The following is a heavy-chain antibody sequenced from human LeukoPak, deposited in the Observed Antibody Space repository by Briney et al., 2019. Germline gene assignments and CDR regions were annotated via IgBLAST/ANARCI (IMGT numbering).Heavy chain of an antibody. V-gene: IGHV3-30*03. D-gene: IGHD6-13*01. J-gene: IGHJ3*02. Sequence: GGSLRLSCAASGFTFSSYAMSWVRQAPGKGLEWVAVISYDGSNKYYADSVKGRFTISRDNAKNTLYLQMNSLRAEDTAVYYCARRDSSRWREGSFDIWGQGTMVTVSS. CDR2: ISYDGSNK. CDR1: GFTFSSYA. CDR3: ARRDSSRWREGSFDI.